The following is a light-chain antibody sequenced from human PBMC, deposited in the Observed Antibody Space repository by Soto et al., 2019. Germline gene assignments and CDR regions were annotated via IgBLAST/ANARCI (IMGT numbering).Light chain of an antibody. CDR2: DVS. CDR3: SSYSTGGSYV. Sequence: QCALTQPASVSGSPGQSIAISCTGTSSDVGGYNSASWYQQHPGKAPKLLIYDVSNRPSGVSNRFSGSKSGNTASLTISGLQAEDEADYYCSSYSTGGSYVFGTGTKLTVL. J-gene: IGLJ1*01. CDR1: SSDVGGYNS. V-gene: IGLV2-14*03.